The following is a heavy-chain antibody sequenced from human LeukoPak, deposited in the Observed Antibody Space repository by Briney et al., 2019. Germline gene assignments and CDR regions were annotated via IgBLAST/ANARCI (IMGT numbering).Heavy chain of an antibody. D-gene: IGHD3-16*02. CDR2: ISGSGGST. CDR3: AKSVYDYVWGSYRYPFGY. V-gene: IGHV3-23*01. Sequence: PGGSLRLSCAASGFTFSSYAMSWVRQAPGKGLEWVSAISGSGGSTYYADSVKGRFTISRDNSKNTLYLQMNSLRAEDTAVYYCAKSVYDYVWGSYRYPFGYWGQGTLVTVPS. CDR1: GFTFSSYA. J-gene: IGHJ4*02.